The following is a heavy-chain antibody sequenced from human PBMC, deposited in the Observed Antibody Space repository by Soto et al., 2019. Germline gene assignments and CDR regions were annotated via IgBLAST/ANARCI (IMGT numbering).Heavy chain of an antibody. CDR1: GGTFSNYA. V-gene: IGHV1-69*12. CDR3: ARDKDRLQLGGNYYYAMYV. J-gene: IGHJ6*02. CDR2: IIPLFRTP. Sequence: QAQLVQSGAEVKKPGSSVKVSCKASGGTFSNYAISWVREAPGQGLEWMGGIIPLFRTPDYSQKFQGRVSITADESTSTAYMELSSLRSEDTAVYHCARDKDRLQLGGNYYYAMYVWGQGNTVTVSS. D-gene: IGHD1-1*01.